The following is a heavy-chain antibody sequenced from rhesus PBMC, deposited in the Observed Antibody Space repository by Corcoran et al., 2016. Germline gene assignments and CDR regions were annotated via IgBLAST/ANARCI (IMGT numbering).Heavy chain of an antibody. V-gene: IGHV4S14*01. CDR3: GFSYGQY. CDR2: IYGSGGSN. Sequence: QVQLQESGPGLVKPSETLSLTCAVSGYSISSGHYWNWTRHPPGKGLEWIGSIYGSGGSNYLNPSLKSRVTLSVDTSKNQFSLKLSSVTAADTAVYYCGFSYGQYWGQGVLVTVSS. D-gene: IGHD5-36*01. J-gene: IGHJ4*01. CDR1: GYSISSGHY.